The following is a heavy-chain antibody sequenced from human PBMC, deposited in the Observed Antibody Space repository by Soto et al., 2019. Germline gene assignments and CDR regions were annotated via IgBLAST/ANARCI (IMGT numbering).Heavy chain of an antibody. CDR1: GGSISGYY. V-gene: IGHV4-59*01. D-gene: IGHD2-21*02. CDR2: MYNTGST. Sequence: QVQLQESGPGLVKPSETLSLTCTVSGGSISGYYWSWIRQPPGKGLEWIGYMYNTGSTVYNPSFKSRVTISVDXSXTXXSLKLNSVTAADTAVYYCARDLWGYCGTDCYPLDVWGQGTTVTVSS. J-gene: IGHJ6*02. CDR3: ARDLWGYCGTDCYPLDV.